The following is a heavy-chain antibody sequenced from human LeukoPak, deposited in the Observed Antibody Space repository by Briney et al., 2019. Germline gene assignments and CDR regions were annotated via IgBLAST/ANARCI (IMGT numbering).Heavy chain of an antibody. Sequence: KTSETLSLTCAVYGASYNAYYWRWIGQPPGKGLEWIGDIDHRGTATYSPSLKSRLSISADASKNQFSLKLNSVTDADTAVYYCALGITILGVAVSLDSWGQGNLVVVSS. CDR3: ALGITILGVAVSLDS. J-gene: IGHJ4*02. D-gene: IGHD3-3*01. V-gene: IGHV4-34*01. CDR2: IDHRGTA. CDR1: GASYNAYY.